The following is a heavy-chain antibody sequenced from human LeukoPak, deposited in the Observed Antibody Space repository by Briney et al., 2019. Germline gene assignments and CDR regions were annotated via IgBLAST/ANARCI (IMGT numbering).Heavy chain of an antibody. CDR2: INPCGGST. CDR1: GYTFTRYF. Sequence: ASVNVSRKASGYTFTRYFMHWVRQAPAQGLDWMGIINPCGGSTSYAQKFQDRVTMTRDTSTRTVYMDVSGLRSEDTAVYYCARDSADYGDYDYWGQGALVTVSS. J-gene: IGHJ4*02. D-gene: IGHD4-17*01. CDR3: ARDSADYGDYDY. V-gene: IGHV1-46*01.